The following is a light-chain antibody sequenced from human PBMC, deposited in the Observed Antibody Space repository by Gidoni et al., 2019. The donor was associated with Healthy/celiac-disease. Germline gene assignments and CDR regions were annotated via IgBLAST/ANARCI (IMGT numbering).Light chain of an antibody. J-gene: IGKJ1*01. CDR3: QQYGSSPRT. CDR2: GAS. Sequence: DIVSTQSPGTLPLSPGERATLSCRASQCVSSSYLAWYQQKPGQAPRLLIYGASSRATGIPDRFSGSGSGTDFTLTISRLEPEDFAVYYCQQYGSSPRTFGQGTKVEIK. CDR1: QCVSSSY. V-gene: IGKV3-20*01.